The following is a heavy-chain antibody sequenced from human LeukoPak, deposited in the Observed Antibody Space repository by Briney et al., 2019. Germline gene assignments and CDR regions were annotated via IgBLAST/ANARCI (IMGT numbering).Heavy chain of an antibody. CDR2: FDPEDGET. J-gene: IGHJ6*02. CDR3: ATDQRGAGLGFRYGSGSYNGMDV. CDR1: GYTLTELS. V-gene: IGHV1-24*01. D-gene: IGHD3-10*01. Sequence: ASVKVSCKVSGYTLTELSMHWVRQVPGKGLEWMGGFDPEDGETLYAQKFQGRVTMTEDTSTDTAYMELGSLRSEDTAVYYCATDQRGAGLGFRYGSGSYNGMDVWGQGTTVTVSS.